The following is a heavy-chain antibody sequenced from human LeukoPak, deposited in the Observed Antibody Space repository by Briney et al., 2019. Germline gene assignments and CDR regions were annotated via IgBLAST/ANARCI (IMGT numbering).Heavy chain of an antibody. J-gene: IGHJ4*02. CDR2: ISYDGSNK. V-gene: IGHV3-30-3*01. Sequence: QSGGSLRLSCAASGFTFSSYAMHWVRQAPGKGLEWVAVISYDGSNKYYADSVKGRFTISRDNSKNTLYLQMNSLRAEDTAVYYCARDFEMNGSGWYYSYFDYWGQGTLVTVSS. CDR3: ARDFEMNGSGWYYSYFDY. D-gene: IGHD6-19*01. CDR1: GFTFSSYA.